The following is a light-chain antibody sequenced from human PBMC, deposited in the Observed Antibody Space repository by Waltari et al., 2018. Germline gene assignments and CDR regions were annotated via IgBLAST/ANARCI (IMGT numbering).Light chain of an antibody. Sequence: EIVLTQSPATLSLSPGERDTLSCRASQSIGSYLGWYQQKPGQAPRLLIYDASNRVTGISGRFSGSGSGTDFTLTINNVQPEDFVVYYCQQRSEWPRTFGQGTKVDLK. CDR2: DAS. J-gene: IGKJ1*01. CDR1: QSIGSY. V-gene: IGKV3-11*01. CDR3: QQRSEWPRT.